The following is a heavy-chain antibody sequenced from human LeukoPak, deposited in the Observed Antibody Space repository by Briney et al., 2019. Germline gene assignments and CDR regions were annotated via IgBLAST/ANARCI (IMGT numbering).Heavy chain of an antibody. J-gene: IGHJ6*03. CDR2: IYYSGST. Sequence: PSETLSLTXTVSGGSISSYYWSWIRQPPGKGLEWIGYIYYSGSTNYNPSLKSRVTISVDTSKNQFSLKLSSVTAADTAVYYCAVCLDSSSVLVYYYMDVWGKGTTVTVSS. D-gene: IGHD6-13*01. CDR3: AVCLDSSSVLVYYYMDV. CDR1: GGSISSYY. V-gene: IGHV4-59*01.